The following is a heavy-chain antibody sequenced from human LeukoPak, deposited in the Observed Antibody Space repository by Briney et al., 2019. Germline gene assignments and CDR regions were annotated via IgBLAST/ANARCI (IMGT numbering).Heavy chain of an antibody. CDR2: MNPNSGNT. Sequence: GASVKVSCKASGYTFTSYDINWVRQATGQGLEWMGWMNPNSGNTGYAQKFQGRVTITRNTSISTAYMELSSLRSEDTAVYYCARFTGYCSSTSCRTYAFDIWGQGTMVTVSS. CDR1: GYTFTSYD. D-gene: IGHD2-2*03. V-gene: IGHV1-8*01. J-gene: IGHJ3*02. CDR3: ARFTGYCSSTSCRTYAFDI.